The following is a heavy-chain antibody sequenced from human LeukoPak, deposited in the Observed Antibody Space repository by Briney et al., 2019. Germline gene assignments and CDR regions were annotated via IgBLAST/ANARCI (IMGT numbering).Heavy chain of an antibody. CDR3: ARGGYCSSTSCSFDY. V-gene: IGHV4-38-2*01. CDR2: IYHSGST. Sequence: SETLSLTCAVSGYSISSGYYWGWIRQPPGKGLEWIGSIYHSGSTYYNPSLKSRVTISVDTSKNQFSLKLSSVTAADTAVYYCARGGYCSSTSCSFDYWGQGTLVTVSS. D-gene: IGHD2-2*01. J-gene: IGHJ4*02. CDR1: GYSISSGYY.